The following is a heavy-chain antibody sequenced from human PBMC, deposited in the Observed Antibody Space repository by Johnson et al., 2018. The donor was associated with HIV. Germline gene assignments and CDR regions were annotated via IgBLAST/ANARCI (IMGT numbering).Heavy chain of an antibody. CDR3: ARGGARSSGYYSAFDI. J-gene: IGHJ3*02. V-gene: IGHV3-30-3*01. D-gene: IGHD3-22*01. CDR2: ISYDGSNK. Sequence: QVQLVESGGGVVQPGRSLRLSSAASGFTFSSYAMHWVRQAPGKGLEWVAVISYDGSNKYYADSVKSRFTISRDNSKTTLYLQMNSLRAEDTAVYYCARGGARSSGYYSAFDIWGQGTMVTVSS. CDR1: GFTFSSYA.